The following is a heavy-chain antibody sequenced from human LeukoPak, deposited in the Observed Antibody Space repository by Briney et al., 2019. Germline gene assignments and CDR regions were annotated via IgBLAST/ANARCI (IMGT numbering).Heavy chain of an antibody. J-gene: IGHJ4*02. D-gene: IGHD6-13*01. CDR3: AKLTPAGFALSRAAVKGYSSSNFDY. CDR2: ISYDGSNK. Sequence: GGSLRLSCAASGFTFSSYAMHWVRQAPGKGLEWVAVISYDGSNKYYADSVKGRFTISRDNSKNTLYLQMNSLRAEDTAVYYCAKLTPAGFALSRAAVKGYSSSNFDYWGQGTLVTVSS. V-gene: IGHV3-30-3*02. CDR1: GFTFSSYA.